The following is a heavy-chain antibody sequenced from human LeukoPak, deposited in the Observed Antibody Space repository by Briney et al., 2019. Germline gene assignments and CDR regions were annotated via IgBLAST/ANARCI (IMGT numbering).Heavy chain of an antibody. Sequence: PGGSLRLSCAASGFTFNNHWMSWVRQAPGKGLEWVANIKQDGSGKYYVDSVKGRFTISRDNAKNSLYLQMNSLRAEDTAVYYCAKDLVSSHGPAVAAFDYWGQGTLVTVSS. CDR2: IKQDGSGK. D-gene: IGHD2-15*01. J-gene: IGHJ4*02. V-gene: IGHV3-7*01. CDR1: GFTFNNHW. CDR3: AKDLVSSHGPAVAAFDY.